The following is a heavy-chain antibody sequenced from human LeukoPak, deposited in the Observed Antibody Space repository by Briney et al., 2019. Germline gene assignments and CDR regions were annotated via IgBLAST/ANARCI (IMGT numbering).Heavy chain of an antibody. V-gene: IGHV1-46*01. CDR1: GYTFTSYY. CDR2: INPSGGST. J-gene: IGHJ5*02. CDR3: ARERITMVRGTQYNWFDP. Sequence: ASVKVSCKASGYTFTSYYMHWVRQAPGQGLEWMGIINPSGGSTSYAQKFQGRVTMTRDTSTGTVYMELSSLRSEDTAVYYCARERITMVRGTQYNWFDPWGQGTLVTVSS. D-gene: IGHD3-10*01.